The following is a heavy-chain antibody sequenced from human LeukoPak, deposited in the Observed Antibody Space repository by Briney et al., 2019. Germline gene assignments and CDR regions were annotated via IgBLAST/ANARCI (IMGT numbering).Heavy chain of an antibody. CDR2: ISWNSGSI. J-gene: IGHJ5*02. D-gene: IGHD2-15*01. Sequence: GGSLRLSCAASGFTFYDYAMHWVRHAPGKGLEWVSGISWNSGSIGYADSVKGRFTISRDNAKNSLYLQMNSLRAEDTALYYCAKAYCSGGSCYSSWFDPWGQGTLVTVSS. CDR3: AKAYCSGGSCYSSWFDP. CDR1: GFTFYDYA. V-gene: IGHV3-9*01.